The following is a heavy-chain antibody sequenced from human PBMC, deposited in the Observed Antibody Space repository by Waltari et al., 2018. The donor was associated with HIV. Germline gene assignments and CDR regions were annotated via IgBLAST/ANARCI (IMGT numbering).Heavy chain of an antibody. D-gene: IGHD6-13*01. CDR1: GFTFSNYL. J-gene: IGHJ6*02. Sequence: QVHLVESGGGVVQPGGSLKLSCAASGFTFSNYLMHWVRQAPGKGLVWVTVIHYDGNNKDDADSGKGRFTVSRDNSKKTLYLQMNSLRHEYTALYYCARGGLAITPAGTRLYTGMDVWGQGTTVTVSS. V-gene: IGHV3-30*02. CDR2: IHYDGNNK. CDR3: ARGGLAITPAGTRLYTGMDV.